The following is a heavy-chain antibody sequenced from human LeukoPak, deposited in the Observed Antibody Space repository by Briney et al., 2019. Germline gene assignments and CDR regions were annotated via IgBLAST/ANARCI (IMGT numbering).Heavy chain of an antibody. CDR1: GYIFTSYG. J-gene: IGHJ4*02. CDR3: ARDMRHYRYYESDEYYFNFEY. Sequence: ASVKVSCKASGYIFTSYGLSWVRQAPGQGLEWMGWISANNGHTHYAQKFEGRLTITRDMSTRTVDMELRSLRSDDTAVYYCARDMRHYRYYESDEYYFNFEYWGQGTLVTVSS. D-gene: IGHD3-22*01. V-gene: IGHV1-18*01. CDR2: ISANNGHT.